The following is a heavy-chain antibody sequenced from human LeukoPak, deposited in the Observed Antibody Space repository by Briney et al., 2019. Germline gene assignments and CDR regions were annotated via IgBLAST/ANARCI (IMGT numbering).Heavy chain of an antibody. CDR2: IIPIFGTA. V-gene: IGHV1-69*13. D-gene: IGHD4-17*01. CDR1: GGTFSSYA. Sequence: GASVKVSCKASGGTFSSYAISRVRQAPGQGLEWMGGIIPIFGTANYAQKFQGRVTITADESTSTAYMELSSLRSEDTAVYYCARAPTVTTSDYYYGMDVWGQGTTVTVSS. J-gene: IGHJ6*02. CDR3: ARAPTVTTSDYYYGMDV.